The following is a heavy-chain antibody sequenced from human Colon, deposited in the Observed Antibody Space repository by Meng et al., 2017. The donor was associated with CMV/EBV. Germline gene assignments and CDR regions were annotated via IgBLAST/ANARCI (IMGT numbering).Heavy chain of an antibody. CDR1: GFSFSTDKAG. Sequence: QITLKESGPTLVKPTQTLTLTCTFSGFSFSTDKAGVGWIRHPPGKALEWLGFIYWDDDTRYSPSLKTRLTITRDTSKNQVILTMTNMDPADTATYYCVRRSYSGQDDYWGQGALVTVSS. V-gene: IGHV2-5*02. D-gene: IGHD5-12*01. J-gene: IGHJ4*02. CDR3: VRRSYSGQDDY. CDR2: IYWDDDT.